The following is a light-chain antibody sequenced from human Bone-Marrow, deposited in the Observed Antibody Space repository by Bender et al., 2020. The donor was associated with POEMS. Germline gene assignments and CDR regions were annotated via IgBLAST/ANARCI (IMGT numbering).Light chain of an antibody. CDR3: CSYTTSSTAI. Sequence: QSALTQPASVSGSPGQSITISCTGTDTDVGSYRYVSWYQQHPGKAPKLIIYEGTQRPSGVSDRFSGSKSGNTAALTISGLRAADEADYFCCSYTTSSTAIFGEGTTLTVL. CDR2: EGT. V-gene: IGLV2-14*02. J-gene: IGLJ2*01. CDR1: DTDVGSYRY.